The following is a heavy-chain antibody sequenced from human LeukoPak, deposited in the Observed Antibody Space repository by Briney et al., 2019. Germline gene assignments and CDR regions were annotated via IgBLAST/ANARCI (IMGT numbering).Heavy chain of an antibody. D-gene: IGHD6-19*01. CDR1: GFTFRTYG. CDR3: ARAWYSNGWYGMDV. V-gene: IGHV3-33*01. Sequence: GRSLGLSCAASGFTFRTYGMHWVRQASGKGLEWVAVIWNHGNTQYYMDSVKGRFTISRDNSKNTLYLQMNSLRAEDTAVYYCARAWYSNGWYGMDVWGQGTTVTVS. CDR2: IWNHGNTQ. J-gene: IGHJ6*02.